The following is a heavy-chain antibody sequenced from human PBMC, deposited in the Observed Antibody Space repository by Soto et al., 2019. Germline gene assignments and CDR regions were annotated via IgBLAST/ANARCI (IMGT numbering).Heavy chain of an antibody. CDR2: ISSSGDST. D-gene: IGHD3-10*01. J-gene: IGHJ4*02. V-gene: IGHV3-64*07. CDR1: GFTFKIYH. CDR3: ARGIYFGSARYYFDY. Sequence: EVQLVESGGGLVQPGGSLRPSCAASGFTFKIYHMHWVRQAPGKGPEYVSAISSSGDSTYYADSVKGRFTISRDNSKSTMYLQMGSLRVEDMAFYYCARGIYFGSARYYFDYWGQGALVTVSS.